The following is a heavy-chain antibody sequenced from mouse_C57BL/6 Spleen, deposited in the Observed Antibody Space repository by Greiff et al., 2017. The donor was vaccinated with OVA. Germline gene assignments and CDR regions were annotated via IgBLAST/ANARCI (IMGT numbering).Heavy chain of an antibody. J-gene: IGHJ2*01. V-gene: IGHV5-6*02. D-gene: IGHD1-1*02. CDR3: ARHYLDY. CDR2: ISSGGSYT. Sequence: DVMLVESGGDLVKPGGSLKLSCAASGFTFSSYGMSWVRQTPDKRLEWVATISSGGSYTYYPDSVKGRFTISRDNAKNTLYLQMSSLKSEDTAMYYCARHYLDYWGQGTTLTVSS. CDR1: GFTFSSYG.